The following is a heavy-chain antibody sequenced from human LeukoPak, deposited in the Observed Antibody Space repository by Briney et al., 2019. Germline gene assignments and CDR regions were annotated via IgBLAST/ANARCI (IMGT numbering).Heavy chain of an antibody. CDR3: ANTYYYGSGSYPGGY. Sequence: ASVKVSCKAPGYTFTGCYMHWVRQAPGQGLEWMGWINPNSGGTNYAQKFQGRVTMTRDTSISTAYMELSRLRSDDTAVYYCANTYYYGSGSYPGGYWGQGTLVTVSS. CDR1: GYTFTGCY. D-gene: IGHD3-10*01. V-gene: IGHV1-2*02. J-gene: IGHJ4*02. CDR2: INPNSGGT.